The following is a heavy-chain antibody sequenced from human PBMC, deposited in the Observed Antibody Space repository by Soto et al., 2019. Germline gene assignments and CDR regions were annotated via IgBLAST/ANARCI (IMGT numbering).Heavy chain of an antibody. J-gene: IGHJ4*02. Sequence: SETLSLTCTVSGGSISGYYWSWIRQPAGKGLGWIGRIYTSGSTNYTPSLKSRVTMSVDTPTNQFSLKLSSVTAADTAVYYCARPPDRRQLGAWGQGTLDTVSS. CDR1: GGSISGYY. CDR2: IYTSGST. V-gene: IGHV4-4*07. CDR3: ARPPDRRQLGA. D-gene: IGHD5-18*01.